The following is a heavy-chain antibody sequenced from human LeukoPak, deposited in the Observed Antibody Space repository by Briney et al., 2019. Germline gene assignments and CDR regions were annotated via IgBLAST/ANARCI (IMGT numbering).Heavy chain of an antibody. D-gene: IGHD6-19*01. Sequence: ASVKVSCKASGYTFTGYYMHWVRQAPGQGLEWMGWINPNSGGTNYAQKFQGRVTMTRDTSITTAYMELSRLRSDDTAVYHCARVVAGNWFDPWGQGTLVTVSS. V-gene: IGHV1-2*02. CDR1: GYTFTGYY. CDR2: INPNSGGT. J-gene: IGHJ5*02. CDR3: ARVVAGNWFDP.